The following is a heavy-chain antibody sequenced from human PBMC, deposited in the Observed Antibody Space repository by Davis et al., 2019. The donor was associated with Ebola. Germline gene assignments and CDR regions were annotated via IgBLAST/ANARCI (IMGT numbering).Heavy chain of an antibody. Sequence: GESLKISCAVSGFSFSIYNMNWVRQAPGKGLEWVSGVTGSARSTYYAASVKGRFTISRDNSKNTLYLQMNSLRAEDTAVYYCAKDIWFGDGFDYWGQGTLVTVSS. CDR1: GFSFSIYN. V-gene: IGHV3-23*01. J-gene: IGHJ4*02. CDR2: VTGSARST. D-gene: IGHD3-10*01. CDR3: AKDIWFGDGFDY.